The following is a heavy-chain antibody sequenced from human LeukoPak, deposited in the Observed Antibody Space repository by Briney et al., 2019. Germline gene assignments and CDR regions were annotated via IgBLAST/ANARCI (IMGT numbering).Heavy chain of an antibody. Sequence: SQTLSLTCAISGDSVSSNNAAWVWIRQSPSRGLEWLGRTYYRSRWYHDYAVSVKSRISFNPDTSKNQFFLQLNSVTPEDTAVYYCARDVNGAFTRSWFDPWGQGTRVTVS. V-gene: IGHV6-1*01. D-gene: IGHD4-17*01. CDR2: TYYRSRWYH. J-gene: IGHJ5*02. CDR1: GDSVSSNNAA. CDR3: ARDVNGAFTRSWFDP.